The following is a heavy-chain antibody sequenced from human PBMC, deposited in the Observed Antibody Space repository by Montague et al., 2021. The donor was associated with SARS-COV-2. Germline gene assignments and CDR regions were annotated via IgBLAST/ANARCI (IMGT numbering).Heavy chain of an antibody. Sequence: PALVKPTQTLTLTCTFSGFSLTTSGMCVSWIRQPPGKALEWLARIDWDDDKYYSTSLKTRLTISKDTSKNQVVLTMTNMNPADTATYYCARNGVEFRGSEKYYPGNWLDPWGQGTLVTVSS. CDR1: GFSLTTSGMC. D-gene: IGHD3-10*01. CDR2: IDWDDDK. J-gene: IGHJ5*02. CDR3: ARNGVEFRGSEKYYPGNWLDP. V-gene: IGHV2-70*11.